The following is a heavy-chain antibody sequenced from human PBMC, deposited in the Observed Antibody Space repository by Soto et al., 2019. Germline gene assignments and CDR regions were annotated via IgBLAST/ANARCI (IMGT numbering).Heavy chain of an antibody. CDR1: GGTFSSYA. J-gene: IGHJ6*02. V-gene: IGHV1-69*13. CDR2: IIPIFGTA. Sequence: SVKVSCKASGGTFSSYAISWVRQAPGQGLEWMGGIIPIFGTANYAQKFQGRVTITADESTSTAYMELSSLRSEDTAVYYCAREEGYYDSSGYYYDMDVWGQGTTVTVSS. D-gene: IGHD3-22*01. CDR3: AREEGYYDSSGYYYDMDV.